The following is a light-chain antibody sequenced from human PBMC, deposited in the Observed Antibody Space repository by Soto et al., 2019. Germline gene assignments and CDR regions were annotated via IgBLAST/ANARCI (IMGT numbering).Light chain of an antibody. Sequence: QSVLTQPASVSGSPGQSITISCAGTSRDVGGYNYVSWYQHHAGTAPKLIIYQVTNRPSGVSDRFSASKSGDTASLTISGLQAEDEAVYYCSSYTAFSTDILFGGGTKLTVL. V-gene: IGLV2-14*01. CDR1: SRDVGGYNY. J-gene: IGLJ2*01. CDR2: QVT. CDR3: SSYTAFSTDIL.